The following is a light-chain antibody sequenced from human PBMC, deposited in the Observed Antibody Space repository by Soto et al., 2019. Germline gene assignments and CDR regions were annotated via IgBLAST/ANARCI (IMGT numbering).Light chain of an antibody. CDR3: QQSYSTPWT. V-gene: IGKV1-39*01. J-gene: IGKJ1*01. CDR1: QSISSH. Sequence: DIQMTQSPSTLSASIGDRVTITCRASQSISSHLNWYQQKPGKAPKLLIHAASNLQSGVPSRFSGSGSGTDFTLTISSLQPEDFATYYCQQSYSTPWTFGQGTKVAIK. CDR2: AAS.